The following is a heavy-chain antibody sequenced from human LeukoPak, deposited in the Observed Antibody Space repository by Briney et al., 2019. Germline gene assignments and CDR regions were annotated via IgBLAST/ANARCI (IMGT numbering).Heavy chain of an antibody. Sequence: PSETLSLTCTVSGGSISSHYWSWIRQPAGKGLEWIGRIYTSGSTNYNPSLKSRVTVSVDTSKNQFSLKLSSVTAADTAVYYCASSVKWLAYFDYWGQGTLVTVSS. D-gene: IGHD6-19*01. CDR1: GGSISSHY. CDR2: IYTSGST. V-gene: IGHV4-4*07. J-gene: IGHJ4*02. CDR3: ASSVKWLAYFDY.